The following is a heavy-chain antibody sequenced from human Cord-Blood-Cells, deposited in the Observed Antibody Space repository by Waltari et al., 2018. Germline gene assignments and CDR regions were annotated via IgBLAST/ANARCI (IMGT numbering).Heavy chain of an antibody. CDR2: INHSGST. CDR1: GGSFIGYY. CDR3: AREPQCGGDCPPTEYFQH. D-gene: IGHD2-21*02. Sequence: QVQLQQWGAGLLTPSETLSLTCAVYGGSFIGYYWSWIRQPPGKGLEWIGEINHSGSTNYNPSLKSRVTISVDTSKNQFSLKLSSVTAADTAVYYCAREPQCGGDCPPTEYFQHWGQGTLVTVSS. J-gene: IGHJ1*01. V-gene: IGHV4-34*01.